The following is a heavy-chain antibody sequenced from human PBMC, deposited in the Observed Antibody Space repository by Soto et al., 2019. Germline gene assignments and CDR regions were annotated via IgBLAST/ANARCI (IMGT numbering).Heavy chain of an antibody. J-gene: IGHJ6*02. D-gene: IGHD2-15*01. CDR3: ARDTGYCSGGSCYPVDYYYYGMDV. Sequence: PGGSLRLSCAASGFTFSSHGMHWVRQAPGKGLEWVAVIWYDGSNTYYADSVKGRFTISRDNSKNTLYLQMNSLRAEDTAVYYCARDTGYCSGGSCYPVDYYYYGMDVWGQGATVTVSS. CDR2: IWYDGSNT. V-gene: IGHV3-33*01. CDR1: GFTFSSHG.